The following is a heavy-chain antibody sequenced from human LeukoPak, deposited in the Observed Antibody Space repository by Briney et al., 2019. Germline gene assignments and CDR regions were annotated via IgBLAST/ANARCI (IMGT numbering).Heavy chain of an antibody. V-gene: IGHV3-23*01. CDR2: IVGSGASK. CDR1: GFTFSSYA. CDR3: TKVRVVGDYNWFFDL. Sequence: GGSLRLSCAASGFTFSSYAMSWVRQAPGKGLEWVSAIVGSGASKYYAASMKGRFTISRDNSKNTLHLQMNSLRAEDTAIYHCTKVRVVGDYNWFFDLWGRGTLVTVSS. D-gene: IGHD4-17*01. J-gene: IGHJ2*01.